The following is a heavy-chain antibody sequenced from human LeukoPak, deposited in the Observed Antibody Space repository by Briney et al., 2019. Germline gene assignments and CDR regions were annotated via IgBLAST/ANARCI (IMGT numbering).Heavy chain of an antibody. CDR1: GGSISSYY. Sequence: SETLSLTCTVSGGSISSYYWSWIRQPPGKGLEWIGYIYYSGSTNYNPSLKSRVTISVDTSKNQFSLKLSSVTAADTAVYYCATDNGINYWYFDLWGRGTLVTVSS. CDR2: IYYSGST. J-gene: IGHJ2*01. V-gene: IGHV4-59*01. D-gene: IGHD1-20*01. CDR3: ATDNGINYWYFDL.